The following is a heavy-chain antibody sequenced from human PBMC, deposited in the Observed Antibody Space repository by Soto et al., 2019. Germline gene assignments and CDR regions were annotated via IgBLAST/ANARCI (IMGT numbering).Heavy chain of an antibody. Sequence: LRLSCAASGFNFGNHWMHWVRQRPGEGLVWVSRITSDGKSKAYAESVKGRFAISRDNAKNTLYLQMNGLTAEDTAVYYCARESGDWPLNWFDPWGLGTLVTVSS. CDR1: GFNFGNHW. CDR2: ITSDGKSK. J-gene: IGHJ5*02. D-gene: IGHD2-21*02. V-gene: IGHV3-74*01. CDR3: ARESGDWPLNWFDP.